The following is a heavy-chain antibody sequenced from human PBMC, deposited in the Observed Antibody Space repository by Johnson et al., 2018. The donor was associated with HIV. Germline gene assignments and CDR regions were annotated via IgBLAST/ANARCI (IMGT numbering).Heavy chain of an antibody. Sequence: VQLVESGGGVVQPGGSLRLSCRFSFSSYGMHWVRQAPGKGLEGVAFIRYDGSNKSYADSVKGRFTISRDNSKNTLYLQMNSLRDEDTAVYYCAKLFLTTDAVDIWGQGTMVTVSS. CDR1: FSFSSYG. D-gene: IGHD3-22*01. CDR2: IRYDGSNK. CDR3: AKLFLTTDAVDI. J-gene: IGHJ3*02. V-gene: IGHV3-30*02.